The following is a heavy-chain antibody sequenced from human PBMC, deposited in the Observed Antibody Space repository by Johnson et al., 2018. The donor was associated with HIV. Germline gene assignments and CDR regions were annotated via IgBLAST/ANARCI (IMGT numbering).Heavy chain of an antibody. J-gene: IGHJ3*02. CDR2: IYSGGST. Sequence: VQLVESGGGLIQPGGSLRLSCAASGFTVSSNYMSWVRQAPGKGLEWVSVIYSGGSTYYADAGKGRFTIARDNSKNTLYLQMNSLRAEDTAVYYCARAPGWNDVWGAFDIWGQGTMVTVSS. CDR1: GFTVSSNY. CDR3: ARAPGWNDVWGAFDI. V-gene: IGHV3-53*01. D-gene: IGHD1-1*01.